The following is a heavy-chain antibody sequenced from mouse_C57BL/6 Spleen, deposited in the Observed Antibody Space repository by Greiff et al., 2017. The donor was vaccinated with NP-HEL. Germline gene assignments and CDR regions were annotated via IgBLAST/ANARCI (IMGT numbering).Heavy chain of an antibody. CDR3: AKGRNYDDVDY. Sequence: VQLQQSGPELVKPGASVKISCKASGYAFSSSWMNWVKQRPGKGLEWIGRIYPGDGDTNYNGKFKGKATLTADKSSSTAYMQLSSLTSEDSAVYFCAKGRNYDDVDYWGQGTTLTVSS. J-gene: IGHJ2*01. CDR1: GYAFSSSW. V-gene: IGHV1-82*01. CDR2: IYPGDGDT. D-gene: IGHD2-5*01.